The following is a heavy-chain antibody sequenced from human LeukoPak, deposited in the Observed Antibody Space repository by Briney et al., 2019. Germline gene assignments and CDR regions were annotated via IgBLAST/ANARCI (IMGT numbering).Heavy chain of an antibody. D-gene: IGHD3-22*01. CDR1: GGSISSSNYY. V-gene: IGHV4-39*07. CDR2: IYYSGST. J-gene: IGHJ4*02. Sequence: SETLSLTCIVSGGSISSSNYYWGWIRQPPGKGLEWIGSIYYSGSTYYNPSLKSRVTISVDTSKNQFSLKLSSVTAADTAVYYCARYYYDSSGYSPILDNWGQGTLVTVSS. CDR3: ARYYYDSSGYSPILDN.